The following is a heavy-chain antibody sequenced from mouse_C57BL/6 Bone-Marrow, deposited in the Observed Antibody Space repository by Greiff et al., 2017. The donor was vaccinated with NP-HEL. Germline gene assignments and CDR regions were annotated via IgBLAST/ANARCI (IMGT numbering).Heavy chain of an antibody. CDR2: IDPSDSYT. J-gene: IGHJ2*01. CDR3: ARDRLRDFDY. V-gene: IGHV1-59*01. CDR1: GYTFTSYW. Sequence: QVQLQQPGAELVRPGTSVKLSCKASGYTFTSYWMPWVKQRPGQGLEWIGVIDPSDSYTNYNQKFKGKATLTVDTSSSTAYMQLSSLTSEDSAVYYCARDRLRDFDYWGQGTTLTVSS.